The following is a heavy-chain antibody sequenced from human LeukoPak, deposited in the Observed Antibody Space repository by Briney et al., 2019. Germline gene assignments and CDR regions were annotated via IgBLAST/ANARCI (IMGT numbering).Heavy chain of an antibody. CDR2: MSYDGSNK. Sequence: GGSLRLSCAASGFTFSSYGMHWVRQAPGKGLEWVAVMSYDGSNKYYADSVKGRFTISRDNSKNTLYLQMNSLRAEDTAVYYCAKDSGYYGSGSNYFDYWGQGTLVTVSS. V-gene: IGHV3-30*18. J-gene: IGHJ4*02. CDR3: AKDSGYYGSGSNYFDY. D-gene: IGHD3-10*01. CDR1: GFTFSSYG.